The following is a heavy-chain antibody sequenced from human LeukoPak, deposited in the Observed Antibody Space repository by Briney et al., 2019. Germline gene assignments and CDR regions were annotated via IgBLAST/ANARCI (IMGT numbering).Heavy chain of an antibody. J-gene: IGHJ6*03. CDR3: ARALGRRGGQLLFTRAVYYMDV. V-gene: IGHV1-8*01. CDR1: GYTFTSYD. Sequence: ASVKVSCKASGYTFTSYDINWVRQATGQRLEWMGWMNPNSGNTGYAQKFQGRVTMTRNTSISTAYMELSSLRSEDTAVYYCARALGRRGGQLLFTRAVYYMDVWGKGTTVTVSS. CDR2: MNPNSGNT. D-gene: IGHD2-2*01.